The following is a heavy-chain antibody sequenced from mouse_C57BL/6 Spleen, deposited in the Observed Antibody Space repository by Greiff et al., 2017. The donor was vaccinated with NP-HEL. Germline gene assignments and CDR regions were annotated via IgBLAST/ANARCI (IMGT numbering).Heavy chain of an antibody. CDR3: ALYDGYDAMDY. J-gene: IGHJ4*01. D-gene: IGHD2-3*01. CDR1: GYTFTSYW. V-gene: IGHV1-53*01. Sequence: QVQLQQPGPELVKPGASVKLSCKASGYTFTSYWMHWVKQRPGQGLEWIGNINPSNGGTNYNEKFKSKATLTVDKSSSTAYMQLSSRTSEDSAVYYCALYDGYDAMDYWGQGTSVTVSS. CDR2: INPSNGGT.